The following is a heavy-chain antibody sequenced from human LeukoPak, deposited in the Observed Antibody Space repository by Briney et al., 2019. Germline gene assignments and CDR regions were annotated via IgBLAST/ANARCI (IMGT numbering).Heavy chain of an antibody. J-gene: IGHJ4*02. CDR1: GYTLTELS. Sequence: ASVKVSCKVSGYTLTELSMHWVRRAPGKGLEWMGGFDPEDGETIYAQKFQGRVTMTEDTSTDTAYMELSSLRSEDTAVYYCATESDVRTGTTTFDYWGQGTLVTVSS. CDR2: FDPEDGET. D-gene: IGHD1-7*01. CDR3: ATESDVRTGTTTFDY. V-gene: IGHV1-24*01.